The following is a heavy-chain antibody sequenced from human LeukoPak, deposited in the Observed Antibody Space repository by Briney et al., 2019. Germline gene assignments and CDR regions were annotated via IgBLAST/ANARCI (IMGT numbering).Heavy chain of an antibody. CDR1: GASISGSGYY. Sequence: SETLSLTCTVSGASISGSGYYWSWIRQPPGKGLEWIGYIYYSGSTNYNPSLKSRVTISVDTSKNQLSLKLSSVTAADTAVYYCARTYGDYVLFDYWGQGTLVTVSS. CDR2: IYYSGST. D-gene: IGHD4-17*01. CDR3: ARTYGDYVLFDY. V-gene: IGHV4-61*08. J-gene: IGHJ4*02.